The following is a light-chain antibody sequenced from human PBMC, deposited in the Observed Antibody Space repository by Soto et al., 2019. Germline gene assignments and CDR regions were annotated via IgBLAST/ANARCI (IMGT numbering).Light chain of an antibody. CDR1: SSDVGSYNL. J-gene: IGLJ1*01. Sequence: QSALTQPASVSGSPGQSITLSCTGTSSDVGSYNLVSWYQRHPGKAPKLMIYEGSKRPSGVSNRFSGSKSGNTASLTISGLQAEDEADYYCCSFAGSNTFVFGTGTKVTVL. V-gene: IGLV2-23*03. CDR3: CSFAGSNTFV. CDR2: EGS.